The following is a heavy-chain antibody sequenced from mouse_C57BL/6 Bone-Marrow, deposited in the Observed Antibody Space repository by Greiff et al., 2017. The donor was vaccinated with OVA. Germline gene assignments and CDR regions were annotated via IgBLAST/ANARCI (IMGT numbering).Heavy chain of an antibody. V-gene: IGHV1-19*01. D-gene: IGHD1-1*01. CDR2: INPYNGGT. CDR3: ARWHYGSLYYAMDY. Sequence: EVQLQQSGPVLVKPGASVKMSCKASGYTFTDYYMNWVKQSHGKSLEWIGVINPYNGGTSYNQKFKGKATLTVDKSSSTAYMELNSLTSEDSAVYYCARWHYGSLYYAMDYWGQGTSVTVSS. J-gene: IGHJ4*01. CDR1: GYTFTDYY.